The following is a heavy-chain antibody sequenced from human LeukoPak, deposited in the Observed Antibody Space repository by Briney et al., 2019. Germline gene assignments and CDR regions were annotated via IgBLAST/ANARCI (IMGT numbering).Heavy chain of an antibody. J-gene: IGHJ4*02. CDR2: IIPIFGTA. CDR1: LGTFSSYA. D-gene: IGHD3-3*02. Sequence: ASVKVSCKASLGTFSSYAISWVRQAPGQGLEWMGGIIPIFGTANYAQKFQGSVTITANESTSTAYMELSSLRSEDTAVYYCARQRGIYFDYWGQGTLVTVSS. V-gene: IGHV1-69*13. CDR3: ARQRGIYFDY.